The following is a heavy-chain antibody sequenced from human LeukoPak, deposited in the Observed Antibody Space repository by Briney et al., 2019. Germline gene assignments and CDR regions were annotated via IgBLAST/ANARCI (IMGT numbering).Heavy chain of an antibody. CDR2: ISGSGGST. D-gene: IGHD3-22*01. CDR1: EFTFNNSA. Sequence: GGSLRLSCAASEFTFNNSAMSWVRQAPGKGLEWVSGISGSGGSTYYGDSVKGRFTISRDNSKNTLYLQMNSLRAEDTAVYYCAKSQGSGYYRGHIDYWGQGTLVTVSA. V-gene: IGHV3-23*01. J-gene: IGHJ4*02. CDR3: AKSQGSGYYRGHIDY.